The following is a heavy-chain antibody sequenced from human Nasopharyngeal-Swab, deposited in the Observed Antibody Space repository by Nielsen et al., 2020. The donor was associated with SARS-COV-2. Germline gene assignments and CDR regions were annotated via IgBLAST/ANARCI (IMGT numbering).Heavy chain of an antibody. Sequence: GESLKISCAASGFTFTSYAMNWVRQAPGKGLEWLSAVNGNGADTYYADSVKGRFTISKDNSKNTLYLHMNSLRAEGTAVYYCAKDLTGYYAPLDQWGQGVLVTVSS. D-gene: IGHD3-9*01. V-gene: IGHV3-23*01. CDR2: VNGNGADT. J-gene: IGHJ4*02. CDR3: AKDLTGYYAPLDQ. CDR1: GFTFTSYA.